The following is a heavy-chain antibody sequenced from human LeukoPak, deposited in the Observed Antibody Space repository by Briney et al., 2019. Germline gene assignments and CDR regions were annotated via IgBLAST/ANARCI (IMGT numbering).Heavy chain of an antibody. CDR2: IYSSGT. D-gene: IGHD3-10*01. V-gene: IGHV4-39*01. Sequence: SETLSLTCTVSGGSISSNSYHWGWIRQPPGKGLEWIGNIYSSGTSYNPSLKSRVAISVDTSKNQFSLKMNSVTAADTAVYYCARRGGSGRSFDYWGRGTLVTVSS. CDR1: GGSISSNSYH. J-gene: IGHJ4*02. CDR3: ARRGGSGRSFDY.